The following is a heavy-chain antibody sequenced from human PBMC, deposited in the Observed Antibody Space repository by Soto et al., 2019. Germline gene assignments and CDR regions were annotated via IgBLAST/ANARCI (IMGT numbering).Heavy chain of an antibody. CDR1: GFTFSSYA. D-gene: IGHD3-10*01. Sequence: AGGSLRLSCAASGFTFSSYAMHWVRQAPGKGLEWVAVISYDGSNKYYADSVKGRFTISRDNSKNTLYLQMNSLRAEDTAVYYCAKSFVITMVRGVIPYGMDVWGQGTTVTVSS. CDR2: ISYDGSNK. V-gene: IGHV3-30-3*01. CDR3: AKSFVITMVRGVIPYGMDV. J-gene: IGHJ6*02.